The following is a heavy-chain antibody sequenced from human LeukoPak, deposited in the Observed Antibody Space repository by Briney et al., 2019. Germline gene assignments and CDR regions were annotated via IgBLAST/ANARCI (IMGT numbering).Heavy chain of an antibody. J-gene: IGHJ3*02. CDR1: GYTFTSYG. CDR3: ARDGGYWFGVTVGNAFDI. D-gene: IGHD3-10*01. V-gene: IGHV1-18*01. Sequence: ASVKVSCKASGYTFTSYGISWVRHAPGQGLEWMGWISAYNGNTNYAQKLQGRVTMTTDTSTSTAYMELRSLRSDDTAVYYCARDGGYWFGVTVGNAFDIWGQGTMVTVSS. CDR2: ISAYNGNT.